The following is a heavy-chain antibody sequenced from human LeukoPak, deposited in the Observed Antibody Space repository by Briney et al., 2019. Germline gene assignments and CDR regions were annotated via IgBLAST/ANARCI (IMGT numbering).Heavy chain of an antibody. CDR3: ARGERLGYYYYYMDV. V-gene: IGHV4-39*07. Sequence: SETLSLTCTVSGGSISSSSYYWGWIRQPPGRGLEWIGSIYHSGSTNYNPSLKSRVTISVDTSKNQFSLKLSSVTAADTAVYYCARGERLGYYYYYMDVWGKGTAATVSS. CDR2: IYHSGST. D-gene: IGHD1-1*01. J-gene: IGHJ6*03. CDR1: GGSISSSSYY.